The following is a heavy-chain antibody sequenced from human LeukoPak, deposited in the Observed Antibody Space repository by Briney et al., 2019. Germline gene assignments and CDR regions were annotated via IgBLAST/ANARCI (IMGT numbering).Heavy chain of an antibody. CDR1: GGSISSYH. V-gene: IGHV4-59*01. J-gene: IGHJ4*02. D-gene: IGHD3-10*01. Sequence: SETLSLTCTVSGGSISSYHWSWIRQPPGKGLEWIGYIYYSGSTNYNPSLKSRVTISVDTSKNQFSLKLSSVTAADTAVYYCARASFGESRLFDYWGQGTLVTVSS. CDR3: ARASFGESRLFDY. CDR2: IYYSGST.